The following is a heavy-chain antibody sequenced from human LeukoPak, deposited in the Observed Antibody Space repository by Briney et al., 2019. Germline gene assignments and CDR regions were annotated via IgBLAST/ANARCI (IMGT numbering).Heavy chain of an antibody. V-gene: IGHV1-18*01. CDR2: ISAYNGNT. J-gene: IGHJ6*03. Sequence: ASVKVSCKASGYTFTSYGISWVRQAPGQRLEWMGWISAYNGNTNYAQKLQGRVTMTTDTSTGTAYMELRSLRSDATAVYYCARVGAIYGYSSSSPYYYYYMDVWGKGTTVTVSS. CDR1: GYTFTSYG. D-gene: IGHD6-6*01. CDR3: ARVGAIYGYSSSSPYYYYYMDV.